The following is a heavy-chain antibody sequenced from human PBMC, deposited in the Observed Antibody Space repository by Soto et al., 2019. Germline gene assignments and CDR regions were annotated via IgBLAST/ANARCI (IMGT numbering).Heavy chain of an antibody. CDR3: ARDPSEGRVGNWFES. V-gene: IGHV3-21*02. CDR1: GFTFSRYG. Sequence: EVQLVESGGGLVKPGGSLRLSCAASGFTFSRYGMNWLRQAPGKGLEWVASISSSTSYVYYADSVKGRFSTSRDNAKNILYLEMYGLRTEDTAVYYCARDPSEGRVGNWFESWGPGTLVTVSS. D-gene: IGHD2-2*01. J-gene: IGHJ5*01. CDR2: ISSSTSYV.